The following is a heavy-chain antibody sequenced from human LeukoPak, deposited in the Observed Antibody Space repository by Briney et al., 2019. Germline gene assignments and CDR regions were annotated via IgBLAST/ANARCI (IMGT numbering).Heavy chain of an antibody. CDR2: IYYSGST. CDR3: ARRMTTEASNWFDP. CDR1: GGSISSYY. Sequence: TSETLSLTCTVSGGSISSYYWSWIRQPPGKGLEWIGYIYYSGSTNYNPSLKSRVTISVDTSKNQFSLKLSSVTAADTAVYYCARRMTTEASNWFDPWGQGTLVTVSS. D-gene: IGHD4-11*01. V-gene: IGHV4-59*01. J-gene: IGHJ5*02.